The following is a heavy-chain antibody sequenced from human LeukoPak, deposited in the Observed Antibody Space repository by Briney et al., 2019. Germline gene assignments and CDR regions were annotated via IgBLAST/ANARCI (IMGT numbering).Heavy chain of an antibody. V-gene: IGHV3-7*04. D-gene: IGHD3-10*01. Sequence: GSLRLSCAASGFTFSNYWMSWVRQAPGKGLEWVANIKQDGSEKYYVDSVKGRFTISRDNAKSSLYLQMDSLRAEDTAVYYCARGEFHLPFDIWGQGTMVTLSS. CDR3: ARGEFHLPFDI. J-gene: IGHJ3*02. CDR2: IKQDGSEK. CDR1: GFTFSNYW.